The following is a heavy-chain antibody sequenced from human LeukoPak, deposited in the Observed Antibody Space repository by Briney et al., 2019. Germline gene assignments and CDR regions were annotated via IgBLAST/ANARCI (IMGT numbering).Heavy chain of an antibody. CDR1: GGSISSSSYY. V-gene: IGHV4-39*07. Sequence: SETLSLTCTVSGGSISSSSYYWGWIRQPPGKGLEWIGSIYYSGSTYYNPSLKSRVTISVDTSKNQFSLKLSSVTAADTAVYYCAGDRIGYCSSTSCYEGPFDYWGQGTLVTVSS. J-gene: IGHJ4*02. D-gene: IGHD2-2*01. CDR3: AGDRIGYCSSTSCYEGPFDY. CDR2: IYYSGST.